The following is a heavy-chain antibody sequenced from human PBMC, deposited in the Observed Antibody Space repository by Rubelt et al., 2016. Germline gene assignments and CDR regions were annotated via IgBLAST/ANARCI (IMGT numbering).Heavy chain of an antibody. D-gene: IGHD3-10*01. J-gene: IGHJ5*02. V-gene: IGHV4-34*01. CDR3: ARGGRYYGSGSYQRHNWFDP. CDR1: GGSFSGYY. Sequence: QVQLQQWGAGLLKPSETLSLTCAVYGGSFSGYYWSWIRQPPGKGLEWMGEINHSRSTNYNPSIKSRVTIAVDTAKNQFSRKLSSGTAADTAVYYCARGGRYYGSGSYQRHNWFDPWGQGTLVTVSS. CDR2: INHSRST.